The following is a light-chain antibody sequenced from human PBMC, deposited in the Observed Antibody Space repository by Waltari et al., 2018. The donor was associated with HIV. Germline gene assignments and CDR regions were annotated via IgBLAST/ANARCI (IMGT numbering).Light chain of an antibody. Sequence: QSALTQPASVSGSPGQSITISCTGTSSDVGGYNSVFWYQLHPGKAPKLMIYAVSNRPSGVSNRFSASKSDNTATLTISGLQAEDEADYYCSSYTSTSTVYVFGTGTEVTVL. V-gene: IGLV2-14*03. CDR1: SSDVGGYNS. CDR3: SSYTSTSTVYV. J-gene: IGLJ1*01. CDR2: AVS.